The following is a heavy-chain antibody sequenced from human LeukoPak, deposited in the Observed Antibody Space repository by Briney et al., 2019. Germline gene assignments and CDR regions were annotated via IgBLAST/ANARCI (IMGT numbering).Heavy chain of an antibody. CDR2: MNPISGDT. CDR1: GNIFASYD. V-gene: IGHV1-8*01. D-gene: IGHD4-17*01. Sequence: GASVKVSCKASGNIFASYDINWVRQATGQGLEWMGWMNPISGDTGYPQNFQGRVTMTEDTSTDTAYMELSSLRSEDTAVYYCATAPDDYGGLDYWGQGTLVTVSS. J-gene: IGHJ4*02. CDR3: ATAPDDYGGLDY.